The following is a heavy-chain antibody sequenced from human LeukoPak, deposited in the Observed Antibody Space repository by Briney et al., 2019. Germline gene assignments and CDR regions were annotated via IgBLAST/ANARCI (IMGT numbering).Heavy chain of an antibody. J-gene: IGHJ1*01. V-gene: IGHV4-39*01. CDR1: GSCISSISYY. CDR3: ARQQLASSSWYPGGYFQH. CDR2: IYYSGST. Sequence: SETLSLTCTVSGSCISSISYYWGWIRQPPGKGLEWIGSIYYSGSTYYNPSLKSRVTISVDTSKNQFSLKLSSVIAADAAVYYCARQQLASSSWYPGGYFQHWGQGTLVTVSS. D-gene: IGHD6-13*01.